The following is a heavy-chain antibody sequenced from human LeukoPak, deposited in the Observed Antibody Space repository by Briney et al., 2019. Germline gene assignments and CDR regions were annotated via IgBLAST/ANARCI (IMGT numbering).Heavy chain of an antibody. CDR1: GFTFKLYW. J-gene: IGHJ6*03. V-gene: IGHV3-48*01. CDR3: ARFAAGGSYYYYMDV. D-gene: IGHD6-25*01. CDR2: IGTSSTTI. Sequence: GGSLRLSCAASGFTFKLYWMHWVRQVPGKGLEWVSNIGTSSTTIYYADSVKGRFTISRDNAKNSLYLQMNSLRADDTAVYYCARFAAGGSYYYYMDVWGKGTTVTVSS.